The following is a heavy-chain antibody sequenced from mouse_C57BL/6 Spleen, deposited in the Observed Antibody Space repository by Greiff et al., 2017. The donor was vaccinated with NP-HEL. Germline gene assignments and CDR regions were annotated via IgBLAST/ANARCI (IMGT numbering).Heavy chain of an antibody. D-gene: IGHD1-1*01. CDR1: GYAFSSSW. V-gene: IGHV1-82*01. J-gene: IGHJ3*01. Sequence: VQLQQSGPELVKPGASVKISCKASGYAFSSSWMNWVKQRPGKGLEWIGRIYPGDGDTNYNGKFKGKATLTADNTSSTAYMQLSSLTSEDSAVYFCTKYYGSSEFADWGQGTLVTVSA. CDR2: IYPGDGDT. CDR3: TKYYGSSEFAD.